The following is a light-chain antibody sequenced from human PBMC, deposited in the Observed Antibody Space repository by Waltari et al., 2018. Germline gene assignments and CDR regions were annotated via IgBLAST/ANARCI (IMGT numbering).Light chain of an antibody. Sequence: DAVMTQSPLSLPVTLGQPASISCRSSQSLVFSDGNIYLNWFKQRPGQSPRRLIYKVSNRDSGVPDRFSGSGSGTDFTLKISRVEAEDVGGVYYCMQATHWPYTFGQGTKLDIK. J-gene: IGKJ2*01. CDR3: MQATHWPYT. CDR2: KVS. V-gene: IGKV2-30*01. CDR1: QSLVFSDGNIY.